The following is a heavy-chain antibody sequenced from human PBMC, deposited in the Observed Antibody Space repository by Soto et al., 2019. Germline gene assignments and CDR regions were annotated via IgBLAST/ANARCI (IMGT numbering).Heavy chain of an antibody. CDR1: GFTFSSYG. V-gene: IGHV3-33*01. CDR2: IWYDGSNK. J-gene: IGHJ4*02. D-gene: IGHD6-13*01. Sequence: QVQLVESGGGVVQPGRSLRLSCAASGFTFSSYGMHWVRQAPGKGLEWVAVIWYDGSNKYYADSVKGRFTISRDNSKNTLYVQMNSLRAEDTAVYYCARGHGSSWTPFDYWGQGTLVTVSS. CDR3: ARGHGSSWTPFDY.